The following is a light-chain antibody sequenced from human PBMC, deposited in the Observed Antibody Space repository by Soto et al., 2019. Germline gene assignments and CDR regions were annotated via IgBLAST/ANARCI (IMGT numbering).Light chain of an antibody. CDR3: QQYNSYSSFT. V-gene: IGKV1-5*01. J-gene: IGKJ2*01. Sequence: DIQMTQSPSTLSASVGDRVTITCRASQSISSWLAWYQQKPGKAPKVLIYDASSLESGVPSRFSGSGSGTEFTLTISSLQPDDFATYYCQQYNSYSSFTFAQGTKLEIK. CDR2: DAS. CDR1: QSISSW.